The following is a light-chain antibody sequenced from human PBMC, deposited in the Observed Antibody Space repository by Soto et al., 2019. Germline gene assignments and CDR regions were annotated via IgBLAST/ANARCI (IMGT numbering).Light chain of an antibody. Sequence: DIQMTQSPSSLSAFVGDRVTISCRASQYIGSWLTWYHQKPGRAPKSLIYAASTLRSGVPSRFSGSGSGTDSTLTINSLQPEDSGTYYCQQYTSNPLTFGGGTQVEI. CDR1: QYIGSW. V-gene: IGKV1D-16*01. CDR2: AAS. J-gene: IGKJ4*01. CDR3: QQYTSNPLT.